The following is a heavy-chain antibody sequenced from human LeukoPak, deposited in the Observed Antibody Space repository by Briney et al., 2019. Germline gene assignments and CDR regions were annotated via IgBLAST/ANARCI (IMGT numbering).Heavy chain of an antibody. V-gene: IGHV4/OR15-8*01. Sequence: SETLSLTCDVSGGSIDSTSWWNWVRQPPGKGLERIGEIHHDGRINYNPSLKSRVTLSVDKSKNQFSLRLNSVTAADTAMYYCARSHDHLWGNYPDYWGQGTLVTVSS. J-gene: IGHJ4*02. CDR2: IHHDGRI. CDR1: GGSIDSTSW. CDR3: ARSHDHLWGNYPDY. D-gene: IGHD3-16*02.